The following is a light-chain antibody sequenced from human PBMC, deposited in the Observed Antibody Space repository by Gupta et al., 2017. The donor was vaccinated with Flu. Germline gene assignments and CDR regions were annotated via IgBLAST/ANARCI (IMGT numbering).Light chain of an antibody. CDR3: SSYTGGNNLL. V-gene: IGLV2-8*01. CDR2: EVS. J-gene: IGLJ3*02. Sequence: SSDVGDNNYVSWYQQHSGKAPKLLIYEVSKRPSGVPDRFSGSKSGNTASLIVSGLQTEDEADYYCSSYTGGNNLLFGGGTKLTVL. CDR1: SSDVGDNNY.